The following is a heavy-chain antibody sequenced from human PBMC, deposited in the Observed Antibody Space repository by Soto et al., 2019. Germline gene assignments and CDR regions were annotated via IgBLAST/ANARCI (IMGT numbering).Heavy chain of an antibody. D-gene: IGHD3-3*01. CDR1: GDSISSNSYY. V-gene: IGHV4-39*01. CDR3: ARHYYDFWSGSYTSGLWNFDY. CDR2: IYYSGIT. J-gene: IGHJ4*02. Sequence: TSETLSLTYTVSGDSISSNSYYWGWIRQPPGKGLEWIGTIYYSGITYHNPSLKTRVTMSVDTSKNQFSLKLSSVTAADTARYFCARHYYDFWSGSYTSGLWNFDYWGQGALVTVSS.